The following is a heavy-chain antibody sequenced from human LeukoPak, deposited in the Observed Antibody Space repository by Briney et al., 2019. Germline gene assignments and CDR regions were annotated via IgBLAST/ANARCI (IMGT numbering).Heavy chain of an antibody. CDR1: GFTFSSYW. D-gene: IGHD3-16*02. CDR2: IKQDGSEK. V-gene: IGHV3-7*01. Sequence: GGSLRLSCAASGFTFSSYWMSWVRQAPGKGLEWVANIKQDGSEKYYVDSVKGRFTISRDNAKNSLYLQMNSLRAEDTAVYYCARGNYDYVWGSYRRLYYFDYWGQRTLVTVSS. CDR3: ARGNYDYVWGSYRRLYYFDY. J-gene: IGHJ4*02.